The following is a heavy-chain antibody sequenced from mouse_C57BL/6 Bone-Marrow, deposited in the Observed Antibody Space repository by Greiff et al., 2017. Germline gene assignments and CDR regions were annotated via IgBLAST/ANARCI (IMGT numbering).Heavy chain of an antibody. D-gene: IGHD1-1*01. V-gene: IGHV1-82*01. CDR3: ARRFSYYGSSYYWYFDV. Sequence: QVQLQQSGPELVKPGASVKISCKASGYAFSSSWMNWVKQRPGKGLEWIGRIYPGDGDTNYNGKFKGKATLTADKSSSTAYMQLSSLTSEDSAVYFCARRFSYYGSSYYWYFDVWGTGTTVTVSS. J-gene: IGHJ1*03. CDR1: GYAFSSSW. CDR2: IYPGDGDT.